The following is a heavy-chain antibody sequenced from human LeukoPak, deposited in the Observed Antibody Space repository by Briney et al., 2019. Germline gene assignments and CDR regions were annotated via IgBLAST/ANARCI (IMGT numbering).Heavy chain of an antibody. V-gene: IGHV3-21*01. D-gene: IGHD1-26*01. CDR2: ISSSSSYI. J-gene: IGHJ4*02. Sequence: GGSLRLSCAASGFTFSSYSMNWVRQAPGKGLEWVSSISSSSSYIYYADSVRGRFTISRDNAKNSLYLQMNSLRAEDTAVYYCARASGSYYFDYWGQGTLVTVSS. CDR3: ARASGSYYFDY. CDR1: GFTFSSYS.